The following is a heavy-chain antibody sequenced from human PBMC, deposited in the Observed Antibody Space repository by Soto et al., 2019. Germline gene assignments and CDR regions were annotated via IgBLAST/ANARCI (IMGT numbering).Heavy chain of an antibody. V-gene: IGHV4-61*01. J-gene: IGHJ3*02. Sequence: LSLTCTVSGGSVSSGSYYWSWIRQPPGKGLEWIGYIYYSGSTNYNPSLKSRVTISVDTSKNQFSLKLSSVTAADTAVYYCAREGLVGATPNAFDIWGQGTMVTVSS. CDR1: GGSVSSGSYY. CDR2: IYYSGST. D-gene: IGHD1-26*01. CDR3: AREGLVGATPNAFDI.